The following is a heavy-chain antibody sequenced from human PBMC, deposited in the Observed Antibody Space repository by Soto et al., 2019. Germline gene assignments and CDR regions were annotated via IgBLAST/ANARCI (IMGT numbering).Heavy chain of an antibody. J-gene: IGHJ4*02. CDR1: GFTFSDYY. Sequence: GGSLRLSCAASGFTFSDYYMSWFRQAPEKGLEWVSYASGSGGVKLYADSVKGRFTISRDNAMNSLYLQLNSLRADDTAVYYCARLGSIAAAGTPDSWGQGTLVTVSS. V-gene: IGHV3-11*01. CDR2: ASGSGGVK. CDR3: ARLGSIAAAGTPDS. D-gene: IGHD6-13*01.